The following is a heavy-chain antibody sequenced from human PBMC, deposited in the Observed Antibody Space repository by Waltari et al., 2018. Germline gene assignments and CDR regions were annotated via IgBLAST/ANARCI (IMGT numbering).Heavy chain of an antibody. V-gene: IGHV3-23*01. CDR3: VSFITAGTTRIDY. D-gene: IGHD3-22*01. CDR2: ITVRGDST. CDR1: GFDFSSYA. Sequence: EVQVLESGGGLVQPGGSLRLSCAASGFDFSSYAMTWVRQAPGKGLECVSSITVRGDSTSFADSVKGRFTSSRDNAKNTLHLQMNSLRADDTAVYFCVSFITAGTTRIDYWGQGTLVTVSS. J-gene: IGHJ4*02.